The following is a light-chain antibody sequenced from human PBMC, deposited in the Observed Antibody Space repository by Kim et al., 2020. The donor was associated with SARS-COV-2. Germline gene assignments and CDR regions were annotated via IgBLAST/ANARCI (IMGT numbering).Light chain of an antibody. Sequence: GQWVTSYCTGTSSGVGRYDFVSWYQKLPGMAPKLVIYDVNKRPSGASVRFAGSKSGTTASLTISGLQTDDEADYFCFSYSGGDTYVFGAGTKVTVL. CDR1: SSGVGRYDF. CDR2: DVN. CDR3: FSYSGGDTYV. V-gene: IGLV2-11*03. J-gene: IGLJ1*01.